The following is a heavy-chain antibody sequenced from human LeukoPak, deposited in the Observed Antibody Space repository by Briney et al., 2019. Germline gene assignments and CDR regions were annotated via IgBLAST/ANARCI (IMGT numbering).Heavy chain of an antibody. CDR3: ARQVGATMPHFEY. V-gene: IGHV3-53*01. CDR1: GFTVSSNY. D-gene: IGHD1-26*01. Sequence: GGSLRLSCAASGFTVSSNYMSWVRQAPGKGLEWVSVIYSGGSTYYADSVKGRFTISRDNSKNTLYLQMNSLRAEDTAVYYCARQVGATMPHFEYWGQGTLVTVSS. CDR2: IYSGGST. J-gene: IGHJ4*02.